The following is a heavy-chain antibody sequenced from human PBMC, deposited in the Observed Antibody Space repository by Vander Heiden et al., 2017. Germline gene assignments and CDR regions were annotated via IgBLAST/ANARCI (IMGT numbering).Heavy chain of an antibody. CDR3: ARQPTGYYDSSGYSPWYFDY. Sequence: QLPLQQSGPRPVKPSETLSLTCTVPGGSLSSSSYSWGWSRQAPGKRLEWMGSIYYSGSTYYNPALKSRDTISVDTSKNQFSLKLSSVTAADTAVYYCARQPTGYYDSSGYSPWYFDYWGQGTLVTVSS. D-gene: IGHD3-22*01. J-gene: IGHJ4*02. CDR2: IYYSGST. CDR1: GGSLSSSSYS. V-gene: IGHV4-39*01.